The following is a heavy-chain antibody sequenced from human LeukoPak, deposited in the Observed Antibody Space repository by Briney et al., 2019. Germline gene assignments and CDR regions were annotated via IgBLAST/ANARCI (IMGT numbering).Heavy chain of an antibody. Sequence: PGGSLRLSCAASGFTFSGYAMHWVRQDPGKGLEWVALISYDGSNKYYADSVKGRFTISRDNSKNTLYLQMNSLRAEDTAVYYCAELGITMIGGVWGKGTTVTISS. CDR1: GFTFSGYA. V-gene: IGHV3-30*04. J-gene: IGHJ6*04. CDR3: AELGITMIGGV. D-gene: IGHD3-10*02. CDR2: ISYDGSNK.